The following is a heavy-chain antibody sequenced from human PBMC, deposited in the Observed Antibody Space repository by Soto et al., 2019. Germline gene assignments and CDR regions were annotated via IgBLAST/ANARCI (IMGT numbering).Heavy chain of an antibody. Sequence: PGGSLRLSCAASGFTLSDHHMDWVRQAPGKGLEWVARSRNRTRSYSTDYAASVKGRFTISRDDSKSSVYLQMNSLKTEDTAVYYCARGLPDFDYWGQGILVTVSS. J-gene: IGHJ4*02. CDR1: GFTLSDHH. V-gene: IGHV3-72*01. CDR2: SRNRTRSYST. CDR3: ARGLPDFDY. D-gene: IGHD5-18*01.